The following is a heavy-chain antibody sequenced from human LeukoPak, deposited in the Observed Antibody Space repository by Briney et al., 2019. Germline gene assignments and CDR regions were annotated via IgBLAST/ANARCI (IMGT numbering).Heavy chain of an antibody. D-gene: IGHD2-8*01. CDR3: AKAPRRYCTNGVCYRYYFDY. V-gene: IGHV3-30*02. CDR1: GFTFSSYG. Sequence: GGSLRLSCAASGFTFSSYGMHRVRQAPGKGLEWVAFIRYDGSNKYYADSVKGRFTISRDNSKNTLYLQMNSLRAEDTAVYYCAKAPRRYCTNGVCYRYYFDYWGQGTLVTVSS. CDR2: IRYDGSNK. J-gene: IGHJ4*02.